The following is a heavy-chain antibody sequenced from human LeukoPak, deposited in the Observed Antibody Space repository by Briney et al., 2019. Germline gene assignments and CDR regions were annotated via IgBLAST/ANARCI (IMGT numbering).Heavy chain of an antibody. CDR3: ARVGEGYSYGLRQFDY. J-gene: IGHJ4*02. CDR1: GFTFSSYS. CDR2: ISSSSNYL. Sequence: GGSLRLSCAASGFTFSSYSMNWVRQAPGKGLEWVSSISSSSNYLYYADSVKGRFTISRDNAKNSLYLQMNSLRAEDMAVYYCARVGEGYSYGLRQFDYWGQGTLVTVSS. V-gene: IGHV3-21*01. D-gene: IGHD5-18*01.